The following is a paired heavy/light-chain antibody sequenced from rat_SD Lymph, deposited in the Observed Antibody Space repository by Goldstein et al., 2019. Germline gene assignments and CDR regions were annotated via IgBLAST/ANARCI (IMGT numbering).Light chain of an antibody. J-gene: IGKJ1*01. V-gene: IGKV2S17*01. CDR3: GQLLENPTWT. CDR2: RMS. CDR1: KSLLHSNGITY. Sequence: DIVMTQAPLSVSVTPGESASISCRSSKSLLHSNGITYVYWYLQKPGKSPQLLIYRMSNLASGVPDRFSGSGSETDFTLKISRVEAEDVGIYYCGQLLENPTWTFGGGTKLELK.
Heavy chain of an antibody. V-gene: IGHV5-34*01. CDR1: GFTFSNYG. CDR2: ISSSSSYI. D-gene: IGHD3-5*01. Sequence: EVQLVESGGGLVQPGRSLKLSCLASGFTFSNYGMNWIRQAPGKGLEWVASISSSSSYIYYADTVKGRFTISRDNAKNTLYLQMTSLRSEDTALYYCARHPLDYWGQGVMVTVSS. J-gene: IGHJ2*01. CDR3: ARHPLDY.